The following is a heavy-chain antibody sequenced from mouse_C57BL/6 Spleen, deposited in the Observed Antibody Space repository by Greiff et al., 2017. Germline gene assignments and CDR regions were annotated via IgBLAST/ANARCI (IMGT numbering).Heavy chain of an antibody. V-gene: IGHV1-50*01. CDR2: IDPSDSYT. J-gene: IGHJ2*01. CDR1: GYTFTSYW. D-gene: IGHD1-1*01. CDR3: ARAYYGSRYFDY. Sequence: QVQLQQPGAELVKPGASVKLSCKASGYTFTSYWMQWVKQRPGQGLEWIGEIDPSDSYTNYNQKFKGKATLPVDTSSSTAYMQLSSLTSEDSAVYYCARAYYGSRYFDYWGQGTTLTVSS.